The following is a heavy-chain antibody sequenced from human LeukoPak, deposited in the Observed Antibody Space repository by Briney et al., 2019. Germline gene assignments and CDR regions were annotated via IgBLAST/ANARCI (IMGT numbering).Heavy chain of an antibody. D-gene: IGHD5-24*01. CDR1: GYTFTSYY. Sequence: ASVKVSCKASGYTFTSYYMHWVRQAPGQGLEWMGIINPSGGSTSYAQKFQGRVTMTRDTSTSTVYMELNSLTSEDTAVYYCARDLHGYSYDDYWGQGTLVTVSS. V-gene: IGHV1-46*01. CDR3: ARDLHGYSYDDY. CDR2: INPSGGST. J-gene: IGHJ4*02.